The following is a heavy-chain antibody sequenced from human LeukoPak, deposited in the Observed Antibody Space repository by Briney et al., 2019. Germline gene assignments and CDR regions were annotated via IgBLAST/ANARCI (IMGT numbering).Heavy chain of an antibody. D-gene: IGHD6-6*01. CDR3: ARDLLRVAARVPWFDP. V-gene: IGHV3-30*01. CDR2: ISYDGSNK. Sequence: PGGSLRLSCAASGFTFSSYAMHWVRQAPGKGLEWVAVISYDGSNKYYADSVKGRFTISRDNSKNTLYLQMNSLRAEDTAVYYCARDLLRVAARVPWFDPWGQGTLVTVSS. CDR1: GFTFSSYA. J-gene: IGHJ5*02.